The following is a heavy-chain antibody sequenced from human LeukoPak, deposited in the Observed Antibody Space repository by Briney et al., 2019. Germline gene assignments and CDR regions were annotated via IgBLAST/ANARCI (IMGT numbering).Heavy chain of an antibody. V-gene: IGHV3-48*03. J-gene: IGHJ6*03. D-gene: IGHD2-15*01. CDR1: GFTFSSYE. Sequence: TGGSLRLSCATSGFTFSSYEFNWVRQAPGKGLEWVSYIDFSGGIKYYADSVRGRFTTSRDNAKDSVYLQMNSLRDEDTAVYYCARGVGLVSYYYYLDVWGKGATVTISS. CDR3: ARGVGLVSYYYYLDV. CDR2: IDFSGGIK.